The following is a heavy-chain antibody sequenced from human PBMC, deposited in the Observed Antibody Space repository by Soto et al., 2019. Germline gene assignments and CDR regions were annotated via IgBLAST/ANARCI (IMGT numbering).Heavy chain of an antibody. CDR3: ARGGYTYGYGLDY. CDR2: INPNSGDT. D-gene: IGHD5-18*01. CDR1: GYTFTAYY. Sequence: QVQLVQSGAEVKKLGASVKVSCKASGYTFTAYYIHWVRQAPGPGLEWVGWINPNSGDTNYAQRFQGWVTMTGDTSVSTAYMDLTRLRSDDTAVYYCARGGYTYGYGLDYWGQGTLVTVSS. V-gene: IGHV1-2*04. J-gene: IGHJ4*02.